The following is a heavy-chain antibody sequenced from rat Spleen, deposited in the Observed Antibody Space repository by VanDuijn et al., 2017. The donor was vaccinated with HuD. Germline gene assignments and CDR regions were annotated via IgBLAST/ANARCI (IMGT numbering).Heavy chain of an antibody. CDR2: ISYDGGST. V-gene: IGHV5-20*01. CDR1: GFTFSDYY. CDR3: ARRPGDFDC. Sequence: EVQLVESDGGLVQPGRSLKLSCAASGFTFSDYYMAWVRQAPTKGLEWVASISYDGGSTYYRDSVKGRFTISRDNAKSTLYLQMDSLRSEDTATYYCARRPGDFDCWGQGVMVTVSS. J-gene: IGHJ2*01. D-gene: IGHD1-4*01.